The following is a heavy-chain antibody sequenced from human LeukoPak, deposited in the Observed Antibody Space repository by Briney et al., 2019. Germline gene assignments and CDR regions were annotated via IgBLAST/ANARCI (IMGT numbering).Heavy chain of an antibody. CDR3: ARARASSSGWFDY. D-gene: IGHD6-19*01. CDR2: INHSGSA. V-gene: IGHV4-34*01. CDR1: GGSFSGYY. J-gene: IGHJ4*02. Sequence: SETLSLTCAVYGGSFSGYYWSWIRQPPGKGLEWIGEINHSGSANYNPSLKSRVTISVDTSKNQFSLKLSSVTAADTAVYYCARARASSSGWFDYWGQGTLVTVSS.